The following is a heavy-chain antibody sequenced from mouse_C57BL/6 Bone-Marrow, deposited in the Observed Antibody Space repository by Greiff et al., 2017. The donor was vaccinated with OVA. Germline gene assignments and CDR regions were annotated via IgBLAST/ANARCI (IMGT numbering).Heavy chain of an antibody. D-gene: IGHD2-3*01. Sequence: EVQLQQSGAELVRPAASVKLSCTASGFNIKDDYMHWVKQRPEQGLEWIGWIDPENGDTEYASKFQGKATITADTSSNTAYLQLSSLTSEDTAVYYCTTCGYYVWFAYWGQGTLVTVSA. V-gene: IGHV14-4*01. J-gene: IGHJ3*01. CDR2: IDPENGDT. CDR3: TTCGYYVWFAY. CDR1: GFNIKDDY.